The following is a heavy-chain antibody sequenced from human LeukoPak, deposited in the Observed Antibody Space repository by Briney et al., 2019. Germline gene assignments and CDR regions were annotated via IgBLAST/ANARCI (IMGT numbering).Heavy chain of an antibody. Sequence: ASVKVSCKASGYTFTSYYMHWVRQAPGQGLEWMGIINPSGGSTSYARKFQGRVTMTRDMSTSTVYIELSRLRSDDTAVYYCARLCGAACYTPASDYWGQGTLVTVSS. J-gene: IGHJ4*02. V-gene: IGHV1-46*01. D-gene: IGHD2-21*02. CDR3: ARLCGAACYTPASDY. CDR2: INPSGGST. CDR1: GYTFTSYY.